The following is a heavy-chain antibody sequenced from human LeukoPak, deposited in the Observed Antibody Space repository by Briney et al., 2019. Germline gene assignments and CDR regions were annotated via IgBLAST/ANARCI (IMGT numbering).Heavy chain of an antibody. J-gene: IGHJ4*02. D-gene: IGHD2-15*01. CDR2: IYYSGST. Sequence: SETLSLTCTVSGGSISNKYWSWIRQPPGKGLEWIGYIYYSGSTNYNPSLKSRATISVDTSKHQFSLRLNSVTAADTAVYYCVRDGGLGYCTGGSCGIDYWGQGTVVTVSS. CDR3: VRDGGLGYCTGGSCGIDY. V-gene: IGHV4-59*01. CDR1: GGSISNKY.